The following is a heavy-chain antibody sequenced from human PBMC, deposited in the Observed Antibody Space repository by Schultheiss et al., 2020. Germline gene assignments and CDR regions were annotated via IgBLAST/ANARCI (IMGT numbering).Heavy chain of an antibody. CDR2: IYHSGST. D-gene: IGHD4-17*01. V-gene: IGHV4-34*09. J-gene: IGHJ4*02. CDR3: ARDDGDYEKHQFDC. Sequence: SQTLSLTCAVYGGSFSGYYWSWFRQHPGKGLEWIGYIYHSGSTYYNPSLKSRVTISVDTSKNQFSLKLSSVTAADTAVYYCARDDGDYEKHQFDCWGQGTLVTVSS. CDR1: GGSFSGYY.